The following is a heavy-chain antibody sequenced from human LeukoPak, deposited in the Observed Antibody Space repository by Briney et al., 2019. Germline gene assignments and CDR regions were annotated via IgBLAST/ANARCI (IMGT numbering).Heavy chain of an antibody. CDR1: GGSFSGYY. V-gene: IGHV4-34*01. Sequence: PSETLSLTCAVYGGSFSGYYWSRIRQPPGKGLEWIGEINHSGSTNYNPSLKSRVTISVDTSKNQFSLKLSSVTAADTAVYYCARGDYYDSSGYYPFDYWGQGTLVTVSS. CDR3: ARGDYYDSSGYYPFDY. D-gene: IGHD3-22*01. J-gene: IGHJ4*02. CDR2: INHSGST.